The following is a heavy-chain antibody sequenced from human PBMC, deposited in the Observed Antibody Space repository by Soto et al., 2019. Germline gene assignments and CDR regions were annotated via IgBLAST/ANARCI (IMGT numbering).Heavy chain of an antibody. CDR3: ARDGSRTDSSGYFDY. CDR2: IWYDGSNK. J-gene: IGHJ4*02. D-gene: IGHD3-22*01. Sequence: TGGSLRLSCAASGFTFSSYGMHWVRQAPGKGLEWVAVIWYDGSNKYYADSVKGRFTISRDNSKNTLYLQMNSLRAEDTAVYYCARDGSRTDSSGYFDYWGQGTLVTVSS. V-gene: IGHV3-33*01. CDR1: GFTFSSYG.